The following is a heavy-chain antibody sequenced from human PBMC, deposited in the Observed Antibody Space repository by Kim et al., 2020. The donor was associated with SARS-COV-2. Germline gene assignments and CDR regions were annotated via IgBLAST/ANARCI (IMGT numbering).Heavy chain of an antibody. D-gene: IGHD3-3*01. CDR3: ARRHNLDRGSHHFLDH. J-gene: IGHJ4*02. CDR1: DDSIISGGSY. V-gene: IGHV4-61*02. Sequence: SETLSLTCTVSDDSIISGGSYWGWIRQAAGQGLEWIGRIYASGTTYYNPSLKSRVTISVDTSRNQFSLKLTSVTAADTAVYYCARRHNLDRGSHHFLDHWGQGTLVTVSS. CDR2: IYASGTT.